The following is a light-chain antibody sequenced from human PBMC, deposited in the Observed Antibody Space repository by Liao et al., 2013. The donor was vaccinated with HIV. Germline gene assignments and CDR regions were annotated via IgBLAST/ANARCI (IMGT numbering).Light chain of an antibody. Sequence: SYVLTQAPSVSVAPGKTARITCGGNNIGSKSVHWYQQKPGQAPVLVIYEDSKRPSGIPERFSASSSGTLATLTITGAQVEDEADYYCYSTDGVFGTGTKVTVL. CDR2: EDS. V-gene: IGLV3-10*01. J-gene: IGLJ1*01. CDR1: NIGSKS. CDR3: YSTDGV.